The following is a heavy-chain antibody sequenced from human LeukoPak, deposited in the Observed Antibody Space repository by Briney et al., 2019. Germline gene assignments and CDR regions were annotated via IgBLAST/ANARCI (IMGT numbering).Heavy chain of an antibody. V-gene: IGHV4-59*12. Sequence: SETLSLTCTVSVGSISSYYWSWIRQPPGQGLEWIGYIYYSGSTNYNPSLKSRVTISVDTSKNQFSLRLSSVTAADTAVYYCARVLEGSSGQHWYFDLWGRGTLVTVSS. CDR3: ARVLEGSSGQHWYFDL. CDR2: IYYSGST. J-gene: IGHJ2*01. D-gene: IGHD6-19*01. CDR1: VGSISSYY.